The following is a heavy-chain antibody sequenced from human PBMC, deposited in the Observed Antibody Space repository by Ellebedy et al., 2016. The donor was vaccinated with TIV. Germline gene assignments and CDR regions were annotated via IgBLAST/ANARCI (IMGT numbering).Heavy chain of an antibody. CDR2: IGGSGGTT. D-gene: IGHD1-7*01. CDR3: AKLPVAYNWNYADDY. J-gene: IGHJ4*02. CDR1: GVTVSTNY. Sequence: PGGSLRLSCAAAGVTVSTNYMSWVRQAPGKGLEWVSTIGGSGGTTYYRESVKGRFTISRDTSRNTLYLQMSSLRAEDTAVYYCAKLPVAYNWNYADDYWGQGALVTVSS. V-gene: IGHV3-23*01.